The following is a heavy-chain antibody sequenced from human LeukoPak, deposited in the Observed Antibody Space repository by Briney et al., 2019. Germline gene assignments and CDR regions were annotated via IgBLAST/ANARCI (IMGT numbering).Heavy chain of an antibody. D-gene: IGHD3-16*01. Sequence: ASVKVSCKASGYTFTGYYMHWVRQAPGQGLEWMGWINPNSGGTNYAQKFQGRVTMTRDTSISTAYMELSRLRSDDTAVYYCARVPPPSLGHYYYYMDVWGKGTTVTISS. CDR2: INPNSGGT. J-gene: IGHJ6*03. V-gene: IGHV1-2*02. CDR1: GYTFTGYY. CDR3: ARVPPPSLGHYYYYMDV.